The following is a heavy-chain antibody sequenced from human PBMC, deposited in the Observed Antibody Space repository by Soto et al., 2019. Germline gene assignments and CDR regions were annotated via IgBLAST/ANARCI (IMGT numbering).Heavy chain of an antibody. V-gene: IGHV3-30*18. J-gene: IGHJ4*02. CDR1: GFTFENAW. CDR3: AKVSYDSSGYYGY. CDR2: ISYDGSNK. D-gene: IGHD3-22*01. Sequence: VQLVESGGGLVKPGGSLRLSCAASGFTFENAWMNWVRQSPGKGLEWVAVISYDGSNKYYADSVKGRFTISRDNSKNTLYLQMNSLRAEDTAVYYCAKVSYDSSGYYGYWGQGTLVTVSS.